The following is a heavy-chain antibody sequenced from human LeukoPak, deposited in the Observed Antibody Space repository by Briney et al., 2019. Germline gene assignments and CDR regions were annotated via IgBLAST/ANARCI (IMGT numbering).Heavy chain of an antibody. Sequence: SETLSLTCTVSGGSISSSSYYWGWIRQPPGKGLEWIGSIYYSGSTYYNPSLKSRVTISVDTSKNQFSLKLSSVTAADTAVYYCARTMNDESDYYYYYMDVWGKGTTVTVSS. CDR2: IYYSGST. J-gene: IGHJ6*03. CDR1: GGSISSSSYY. D-gene: IGHD1-1*01. V-gene: IGHV4-39*07. CDR3: ARTMNDESDYYYYYMDV.